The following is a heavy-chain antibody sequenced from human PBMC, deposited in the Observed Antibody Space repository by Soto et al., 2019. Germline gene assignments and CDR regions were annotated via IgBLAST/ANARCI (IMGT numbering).Heavy chain of an antibody. J-gene: IGHJ6*02. CDR3: ARLRRPRQRYFTGMDV. V-gene: IGHV4-34*01. Sequence: QEQLQQWGAGLLKPSETLSLTCAVYGGSLSGFYWTWIRQPPGKGLEWIGEINHSGSTNYNPSLKSRVTISVDTSRNQLSLKLSSVTAADTAVYYCARLRRPRQRYFTGMDVWGPGTTVTVSS. D-gene: IGHD3-9*01. CDR2: INHSGST. CDR1: GGSLSGFY.